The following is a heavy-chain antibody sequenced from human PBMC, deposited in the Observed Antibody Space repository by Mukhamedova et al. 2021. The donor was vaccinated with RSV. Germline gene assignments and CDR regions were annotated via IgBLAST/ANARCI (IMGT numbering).Heavy chain of an antibody. CDR2: IWKNGINK. CDR1: SLSSNG. J-gene: IGHJ3*02. Sequence: SLSSNGMHWVRRAPGKGLEWLVVIWKNGINKYYADSVRGRFTISRDSSKNTLYLEMNNLKAEDTAVYYCVRERAPFDAFDIWGQG. V-gene: IGHV3-33*01. CDR3: VRERAPFDAFDI.